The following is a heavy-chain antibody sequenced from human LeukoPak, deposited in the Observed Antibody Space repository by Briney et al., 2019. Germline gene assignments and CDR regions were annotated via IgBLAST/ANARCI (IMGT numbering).Heavy chain of an antibody. CDR2: ISGSSGIT. V-gene: IGHV3-23*01. CDR1: GFTFSSYA. Sequence: GGSLRLSCAATGFTFSSYAMTWVRQAPGEGLEWVSGISGSSGITYYADSVKGRFTISRDISKNMLYLQMNSLRAEDTAVYHCAKGAYYDISTGYLLDYWGQGTLVTVSS. CDR3: AKGAYYDISTGYLLDY. D-gene: IGHD3-9*01. J-gene: IGHJ4*02.